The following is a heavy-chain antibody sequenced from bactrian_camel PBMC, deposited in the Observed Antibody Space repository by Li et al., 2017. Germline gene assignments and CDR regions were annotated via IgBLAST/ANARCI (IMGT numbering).Heavy chain of an antibody. V-gene: IGHV3S40*01. Sequence: DVQLVESGGGLVQPGGSMRLSCAASGLTFSNYYMNWVRQAPGKGLEWVSDINISGSNPRYADAVKGRFIISRENAKNMVYLQMNSLKSEDTALYYCATQRSWSTGAYAANYWGQGTQVTVS. CDR1: GLTFSNYY. CDR2: INISGSNP. J-gene: IGHJ4*01. CDR3: ATQRSWSTGAYAANY. D-gene: IGHD6*01.